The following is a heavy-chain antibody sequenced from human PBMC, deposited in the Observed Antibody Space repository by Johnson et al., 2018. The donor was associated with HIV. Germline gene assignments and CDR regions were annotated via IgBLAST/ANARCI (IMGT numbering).Heavy chain of an antibody. Sequence: GGDTYYAESVKGRFTISRDNSKNTLHLQMSNLRPEDTAVYYCARGSITMITVGAFDIWGQGTLVTVSS. V-gene: IGHV3-23*01. CDR2: GGDT. J-gene: IGHJ3*02. D-gene: IGHD3-22*01. CDR3: ARGSITMITVGAFDI.